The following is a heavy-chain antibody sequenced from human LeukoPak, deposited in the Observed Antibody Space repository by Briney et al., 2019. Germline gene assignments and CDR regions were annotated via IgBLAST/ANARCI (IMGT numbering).Heavy chain of an antibody. CDR2: ISGSGGST. J-gene: IGHJ3*02. D-gene: IGHD4-17*01. CDR3: AKVLHDYGDYEDAFDI. V-gene: IGHV3-23*01. CDR1: GFTFSSYA. Sequence: PGGSLRLSCAASGFTFSSYAMSWVRQAPGKGLEWVSAISGSGGSTYYADSVKGRFTISRDNSKNTLYLQMNSLRAEDTAVYYCAKVLHDYGDYEDAFDIWGQGTMVTVSS.